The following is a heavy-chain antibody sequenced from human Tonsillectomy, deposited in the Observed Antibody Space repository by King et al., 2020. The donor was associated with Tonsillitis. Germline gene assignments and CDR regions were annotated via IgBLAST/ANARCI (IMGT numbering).Heavy chain of an antibody. D-gene: IGHD2-15*01. CDR1: GFTFSSYS. J-gene: IGHJ4*02. CDR3: AGDVASFCSGGSCYSGSYDY. CDR2: ISSSSSYI. V-gene: IGHV3-21*01. Sequence: VQLVESGGGLVKPGGSLRLSCAASGFTFSSYSMNWVRQAPGKGLEWVSSISSSSSYIYYADSVKGRFTISRDNAKNSLYLQMNSLRAEDTAVYYCAGDVASFCSGGSCYSGSYDYWGQGTLVTVSS.